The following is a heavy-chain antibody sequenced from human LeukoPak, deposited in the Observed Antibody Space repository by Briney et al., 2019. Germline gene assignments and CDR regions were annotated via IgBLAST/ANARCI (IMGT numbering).Heavy chain of an antibody. D-gene: IGHD4-23*01. Sequence: PSETLSLTCTVSGGSISSYYWSWIRQPPGKGLEWIGYIYYSGSTNYNPSLKSRATISVDTSKNQFSLKLSSVTAADAAVYYCARSRGGNYDYYYYYYMDVWGKGTTVTVSS. CDR3: ARSRGGNYDYYYYYYMDV. V-gene: IGHV4-59*01. CDR2: IYYSGST. J-gene: IGHJ6*03. CDR1: GGSISSYY.